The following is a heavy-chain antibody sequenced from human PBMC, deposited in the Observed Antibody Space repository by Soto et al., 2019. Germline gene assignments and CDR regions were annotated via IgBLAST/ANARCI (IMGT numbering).Heavy chain of an antibody. CDR1: GYTFTSYS. V-gene: IGHV1-3*01. J-gene: IGHJ4*02. CDR3: ARDLGVGAASDY. Sequence: SVNVSCKASGYTFTSYSMHWVRQAPGQRLEWMGWINAGNGNTKYSQKFQGRVTITRDTSASTAYMELSSLRSEDTAVYYFARDLGVGAASDYWGQGTLVTVSS. CDR2: INAGNGNT. D-gene: IGHD1-26*01.